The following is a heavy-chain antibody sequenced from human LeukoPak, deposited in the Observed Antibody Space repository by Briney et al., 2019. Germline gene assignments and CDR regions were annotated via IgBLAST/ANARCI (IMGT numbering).Heavy chain of an antibody. D-gene: IGHD1-14*01. V-gene: IGHV4-39*07. Sequence: SETLSLTCTVSGGSITSTSYYWGWIRQPPGKGLEWIGSIYHSGSTYYNASLKSRVTIPLDTSKNQFSLKLSSVTAADTAVYYCARNPPATAEFYFDYWGQGTLVTVSS. J-gene: IGHJ4*02. CDR2: IYHSGST. CDR3: ARNPPATAEFYFDY. CDR1: GGSITSTSYY.